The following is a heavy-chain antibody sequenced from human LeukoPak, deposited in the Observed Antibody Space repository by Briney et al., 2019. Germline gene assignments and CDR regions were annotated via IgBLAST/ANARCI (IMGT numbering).Heavy chain of an antibody. CDR1: GYTLTELS. D-gene: IGHD3-9*01. J-gene: IGHJ4*02. V-gene: IGHV1-24*01. Sequence: GASVKVSCKVSGYTLTELSMHWVRQAPGKGLEWMGGFDPEDGETIYAQKFQGRVTMTEDTSTDTAYMELSSLRSEDTAVYYCATGPPGPHYDIWSYWGQGTLVTVSS. CDR2: FDPEDGET. CDR3: ATGPPGPHYDIWSY.